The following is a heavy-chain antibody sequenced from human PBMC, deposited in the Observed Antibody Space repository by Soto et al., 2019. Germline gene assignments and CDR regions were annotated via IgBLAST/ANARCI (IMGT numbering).Heavy chain of an antibody. Sequence: ASVKVSCKASGYTFTSYGISWVRQAPGQGLEWMGWISAYNGNTNYAQKLQGRVTMTTDTSTSTAYMELRSLRSDDTAVYYCARDRYDILTGYYYYGMDVWGQGTTVTVSS. CDR2: ISAYNGNT. J-gene: IGHJ6*02. V-gene: IGHV1-18*01. D-gene: IGHD3-9*01. CDR3: ARDRYDILTGYYYYGMDV. CDR1: GYTFTSYG.